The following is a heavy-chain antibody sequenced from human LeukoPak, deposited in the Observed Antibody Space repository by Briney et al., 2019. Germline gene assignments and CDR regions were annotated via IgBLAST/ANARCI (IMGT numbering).Heavy chain of an antibody. CDR1: GFTFSSHG. D-gene: IGHD3-22*01. CDR3: ARADYYETRGPFGY. J-gene: IGHJ4*02. Sequence: GGSLRLSCAGSGFTFSSHGMNWVRQAPGKGLEWVSFISYNSNYIFYADSVKGRFTISRDNAKNSLYLHMNSLRAEDTAVYYCARADYYETRGPFGYWGQGTLYSLSS. V-gene: IGHV3-21*01. CDR2: ISYNSNYI.